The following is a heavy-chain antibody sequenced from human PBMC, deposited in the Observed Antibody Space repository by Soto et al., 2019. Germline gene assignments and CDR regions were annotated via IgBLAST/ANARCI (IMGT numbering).Heavy chain of an antibody. CDR2: ILSDGSAE. V-gene: IGHV3-33*01. Sequence: QVQLVESGGGVVQPGRSLKLSCEATGFSFSRHGMHWVRQAPGKGLEWLAVILSDGSAEEYAGSVQGRFTISRDTSKNVIYLEMNNRRAGDTSVYYCAIDDDYSDNGLAYWGRGVLVTVSS. D-gene: IGHD4-17*01. CDR3: AIDDDYSDNGLAY. CDR1: GFSFSRHG. J-gene: IGHJ4*02.